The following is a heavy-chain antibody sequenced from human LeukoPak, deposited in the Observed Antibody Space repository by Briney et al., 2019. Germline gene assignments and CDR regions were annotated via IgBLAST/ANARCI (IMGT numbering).Heavy chain of an antibody. CDR2: MSAYNGNT. CDR3: ARDLKDIVVVPAADDAFDI. D-gene: IGHD2-2*01. V-gene: IGHV1-18*01. Sequence: ASVKVSCKASGYTFTSYGISWVRQAPGQGREGMGWMSAYNGNTNYAQKLQGRVTMPTDTSTSTDYMQLRSLRSDDTAVYYCARDLKDIVVVPAADDAFDIWGQGTMVTVSS. CDR1: GYTFTSYG. J-gene: IGHJ3*02.